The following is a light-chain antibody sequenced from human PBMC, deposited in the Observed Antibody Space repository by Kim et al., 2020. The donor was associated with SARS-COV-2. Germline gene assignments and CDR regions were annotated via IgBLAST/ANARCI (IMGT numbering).Light chain of an antibody. V-gene: IGLV6-57*01. CDR3: QSYVGNDRV. CDR1: RGGIASNY. CDR2: EDN. J-gene: IGLJ3*02. Sequence: NFMLTQSPSVSEAPGKTVTISCTRSRGGIASNYVQWYQLRPGSSPTTVIFEDNQRPTGVSTRFSGSIDSSSNSAFLTISGLRPEDEADYFCQSYVGNDRVFGGGTQLTVL.